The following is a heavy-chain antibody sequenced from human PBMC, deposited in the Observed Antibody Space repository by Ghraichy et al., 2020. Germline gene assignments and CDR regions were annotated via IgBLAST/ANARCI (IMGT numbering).Heavy chain of an antibody. J-gene: IGHJ4*02. CDR2: IYSGGST. V-gene: IGHV3-66*01. Sequence: GGSLRLSCAASGFTVSSNYMSWVRQAPGKGLEWVSVIYSGGSTYYADSVKGRLTISRDNSKNTLYLQMNSLRAEDTAVYYCARVGSGSTLGYWGQGTLVTVSS. CDR3: ARVGSGSTLGY. CDR1: GFTVSSNY. D-gene: IGHD3-10*01.